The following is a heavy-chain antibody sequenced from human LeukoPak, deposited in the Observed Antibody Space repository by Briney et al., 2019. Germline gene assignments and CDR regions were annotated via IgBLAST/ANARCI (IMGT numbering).Heavy chain of an antibody. CDR2: INSDGSST. CDR1: GFTVSSYW. V-gene: IGHV3-74*01. D-gene: IGHD5-12*01. Sequence: GGSLRLSCPASGFTVSSYWMHWVRQAPGKGLVWVSRINSDGSSTYYADSVKGRFTISRDNAKNTLYLQMNSLRADDVAVYYCARGNSGYGNFDYWGQGTLVTVSS. J-gene: IGHJ4*02. CDR3: ARGNSGYGNFDY.